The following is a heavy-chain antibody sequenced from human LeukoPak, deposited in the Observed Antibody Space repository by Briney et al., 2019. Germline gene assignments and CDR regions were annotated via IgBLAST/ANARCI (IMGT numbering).Heavy chain of an antibody. D-gene: IGHD3-22*01. V-gene: IGHV1-8*01. J-gene: IGHJ4*02. CDR2: MNPNSGNT. CDR1: GYTFTSSG. CDR3: ARGPVGVSSWTYYYDSSGSRGVPFDY. Sequence: ASVKVSCKASGYTFTSSGINWVRQATGQGLEWMGWMNPNSGNTGYAQKFQGRVTMTRNTSISTAYMELSSLRSEDTAVYYCARGPVGVSSWTYYYDSSGSRGVPFDYWGQGTLVTVSS.